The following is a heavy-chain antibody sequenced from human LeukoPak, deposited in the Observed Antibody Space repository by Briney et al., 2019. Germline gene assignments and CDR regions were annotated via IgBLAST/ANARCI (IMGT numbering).Heavy chain of an antibody. V-gene: IGHV4-34*01. CDR1: GGSFSGYY. Sequence: SETLSLTCAVYGGSFSGYYWSWIRQPPGKGLEWIGEINHSGSTNYNPSLKSRVTISVDTSKNQFSLKLSSVTAADTAVYYCARRNYWEGFDYWGQGTLVTVSS. CDR2: INHSGST. D-gene: IGHD1-26*01. CDR3: ARRNYWEGFDY. J-gene: IGHJ4*02.